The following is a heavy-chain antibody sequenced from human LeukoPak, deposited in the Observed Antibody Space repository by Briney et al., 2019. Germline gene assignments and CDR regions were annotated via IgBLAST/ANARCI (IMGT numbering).Heavy chain of an antibody. Sequence: SQTLSLTCTVSGGSISSGDYYWSWIRQPPGKGLEWIGYIYYSGSTYYNPSLKSRVTISVDTSKNQFSLKLSSVTAADTAVYYCARPYYDFWSGYSWIDPWGQGTLVTVSS. V-gene: IGHV4-30-4*08. D-gene: IGHD3-3*01. CDR3: ARPYYDFWSGYSWIDP. CDR1: GGSISSGDYY. CDR2: IYYSGST. J-gene: IGHJ5*02.